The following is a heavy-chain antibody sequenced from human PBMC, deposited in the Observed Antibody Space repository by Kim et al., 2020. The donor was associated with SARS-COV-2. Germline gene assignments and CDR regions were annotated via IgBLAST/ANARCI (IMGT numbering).Heavy chain of an antibody. CDR1: GYTFINYP. J-gene: IGHJ4*02. D-gene: IGHD4-17*01. CDR3: ARRGDVNGFDY. Sequence: ASVKVSCKASGYTFINYPLHWVRQAPGQRLEWMGKIVEGNDSAKYSQKFQGRVTIARDTSSSTAYMELSSLTSEDTAVYYCARRGDVNGFDYWGQGTLVIVSS. CDR2: IVEGNDSA. V-gene: IGHV1-3*01.